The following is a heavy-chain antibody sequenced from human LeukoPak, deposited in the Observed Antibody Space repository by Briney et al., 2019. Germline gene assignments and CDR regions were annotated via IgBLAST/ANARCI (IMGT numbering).Heavy chain of an antibody. CDR3: ARTVQWLLNYYFDY. V-gene: IGHV4-59*01. CDR1: GGSISSYY. Sequence: PSETLSLTCTVSGGSISSYYGSWIRQSPGKGLEWIGFVYYRGGPNYNPSLKNRVTISEDTSKNKISLKLTSVTAADTAVYYCARTVQWLLNYYFDYWGQETVVTVSS. CDR2: VYYRGGP. D-gene: IGHD3-22*01. J-gene: IGHJ4*02.